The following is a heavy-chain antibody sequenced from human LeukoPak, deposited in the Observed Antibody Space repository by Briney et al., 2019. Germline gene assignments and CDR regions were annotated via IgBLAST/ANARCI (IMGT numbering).Heavy chain of an antibody. V-gene: IGHV4-4*07. CDR1: GASISSSY. CDR3: ARDQTYYVSSGYYYVTYLQH. CDR2: MSSGGST. J-gene: IGHJ1*01. D-gene: IGHD3-22*01. Sequence: SETLSLTCTVSGASISSSYCTWIRQSAGEGLEWIGRMSSGGSTTYNPSFKGRVTMSLDTSNRQFSLNLSSVTAADTAVYYCARDQTYYVSSGYYYVTYLQHWGEGILVTVSS.